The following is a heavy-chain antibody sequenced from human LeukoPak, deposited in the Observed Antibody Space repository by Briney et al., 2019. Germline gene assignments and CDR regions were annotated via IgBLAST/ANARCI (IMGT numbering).Heavy chain of an antibody. CDR1: GVSLSSHG. CDR3: ARDRGNDYFDS. CDR2: VWSDGNSQ. V-gene: IGHV3-33*01. J-gene: IGHJ4*02. Sequence: GGSLRLSCVASGVSLSSHGMHWFRQAPGKGLEWITYVWSDGNSQFYADSMRGRFTVSRDNSKNTVYLQINSLRVEDTAVYYCARDRGNDYFDSWGQGTLVIVSS.